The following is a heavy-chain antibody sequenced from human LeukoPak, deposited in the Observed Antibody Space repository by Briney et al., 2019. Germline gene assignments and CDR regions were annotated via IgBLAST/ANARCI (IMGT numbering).Heavy chain of an antibody. CDR3: ARGWGITMVRGPMSWFDP. D-gene: IGHD3-10*01. CDR2: IYYSGST. CDR1: GGSICSGGYY. J-gene: IGHJ5*02. Sequence: PPETLSLTCIVSGGSICSGGYYWSSIRQHPGKCLGWIGYIYYSGSTYYNPSLKSRVTISVDTSKNQFSLKLSSVTAADTAVYYCARGWGITMVRGPMSWFDPWGQGTLVTVSS. V-gene: IGHV4-31*03.